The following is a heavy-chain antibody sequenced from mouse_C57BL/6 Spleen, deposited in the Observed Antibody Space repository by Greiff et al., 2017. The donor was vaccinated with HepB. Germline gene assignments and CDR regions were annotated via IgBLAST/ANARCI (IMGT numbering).Heavy chain of an antibody. CDR1: GYAFSSYW. V-gene: IGHV1-80*01. D-gene: IGHD2-5*01. Sequence: QVQLQQSGAELVKPGASVEISCKASGYAFSSYWMNWVKQRPGKGLEWIGQIYPGDGDTNYNGKFKGKATLTADKSSSTAYMQLSSLTSEDSAVYFCARGPPYHSNYDYATDYWGQGTPVTVSS. J-gene: IGHJ4*01. CDR3: ARGPPYHSNYDYATDY. CDR2: IYPGDGDT.